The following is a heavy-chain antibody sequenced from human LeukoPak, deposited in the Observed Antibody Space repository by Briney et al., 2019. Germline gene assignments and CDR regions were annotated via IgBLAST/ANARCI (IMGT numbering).Heavy chain of an antibody. V-gene: IGHV4-59*01. D-gene: IGHD6-19*01. J-gene: IGHJ4*02. CDR3: ARNLIEQWPPLGFDY. CDR2: IYYSGST. CDR1: GGSISSYC. Sequence: SETLSLTCTVSGGSISSYCWSWIRQPPGKGLEWIGYIYYSGSTNYNPSLKSRVTISVDTSKNQFSLKLSSVTAADTAVYYCARNLIEQWPPLGFDYWGQGTLVTVSS.